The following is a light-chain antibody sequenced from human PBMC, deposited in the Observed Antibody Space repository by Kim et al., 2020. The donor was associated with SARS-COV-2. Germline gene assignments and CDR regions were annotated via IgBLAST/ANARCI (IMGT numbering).Light chain of an antibody. CDR1: SSDVGSYNY. V-gene: IGLV2-14*04. J-gene: IGLJ2*01. Sequence: SITISCTGTSSDVGSYNYVSWYQQHPGKAPKLMIYDVSKRPSGVSNRFSGSKSGNTASLTISGLQAEDEADYYCSSYTSSSTLVVFGGGTQLTVL. CDR2: DVS. CDR3: SSYTSSSTLVV.